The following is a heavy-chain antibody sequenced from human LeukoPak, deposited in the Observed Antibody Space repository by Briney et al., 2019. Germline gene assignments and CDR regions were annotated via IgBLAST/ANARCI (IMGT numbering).Heavy chain of an antibody. J-gene: IGHJ4*02. V-gene: IGHV3-74*01. CDR1: GFTFSSYW. D-gene: IGHD5-18*01. CDR2: INSDGSST. Sequence: PGGSLRLSCAASGFTFSSYWMHWVRQAPGKGLVWVSRINSDGSSTSYADSVKGRFTISRDNAKNTLYLQMNSLRAEDTAVYYCASASPNSYGSLHWGQGTLVTVSS. CDR3: ASASPNSYGSLH.